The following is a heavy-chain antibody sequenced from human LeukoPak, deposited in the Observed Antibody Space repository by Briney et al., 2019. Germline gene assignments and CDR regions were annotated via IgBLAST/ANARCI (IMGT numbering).Heavy chain of an antibody. CDR3: ARAAVAGTVYWFDA. CDR1: GYTFTSYG. V-gene: IGHV1-18*01. J-gene: IGHJ5*02. Sequence: GASVKVSCKASGYTFTSYGISWVRHAPGQGLEWMGWISAYNGNTNYAQKLQVRVTMTTDTSTSTAYMELRSLRSDDTAVYSCARAAVAGTVYWFDAWGQGTLVTVSS. CDR2: ISAYNGNT. D-gene: IGHD6-19*01.